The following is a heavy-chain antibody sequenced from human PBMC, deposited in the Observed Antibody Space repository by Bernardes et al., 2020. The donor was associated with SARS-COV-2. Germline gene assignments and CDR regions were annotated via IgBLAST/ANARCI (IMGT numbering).Heavy chain of an antibody. CDR1: GFTFSIYS. D-gene: IGHD2-8*01. V-gene: IGHV3-21*01. CDR2: ISSTGNNV. CDR3: TRDKNGAFYQDY. Sequence: GGSLRLSCAASGFTFSIYSMNWVRQAPGKGLEWVSSISSTGNNVYYTDSLKGRFSMSRDNAKNSLYLQMNDLRAEDTAVYYCTRDKNGAFYQDYWGQGTLVTVSS. J-gene: IGHJ4*02.